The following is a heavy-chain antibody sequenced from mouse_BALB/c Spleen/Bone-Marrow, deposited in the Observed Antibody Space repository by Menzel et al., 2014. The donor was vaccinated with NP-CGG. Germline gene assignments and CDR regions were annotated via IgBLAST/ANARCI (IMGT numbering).Heavy chain of an antibody. J-gene: IGHJ2*01. Sequence: QVHVKQSGAEFVMPGASVKMSCKASSHTFTDHWMHWVKQRPGQGLEWIGAIDISDSYTTYNQKFKGKATLTVDESSSTAYMQLSRLTSEDSAVYYCARGGANVDYWGQGTTLTVSS. CDR2: IDISDSYT. CDR3: ARGGANVDY. V-gene: IGHV1-69*01. CDR1: SHTFTDHW.